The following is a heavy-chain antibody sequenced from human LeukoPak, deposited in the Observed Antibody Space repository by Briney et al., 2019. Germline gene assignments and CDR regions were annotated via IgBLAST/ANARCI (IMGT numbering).Heavy chain of an antibody. D-gene: IGHD3-3*01. CDR3: AKSHRGGLRFMVGFFYMDV. CDR2: VSGTAKNT. Sequence: GGSLRLSCTASGFTFDNYAMSWVRQAPGQGLEWVSAVSGTAKNTYYADSVKGRFTTSRDNSNNTVYLQMKSLRAEDTAVYYCAKSHRGGLRFMVGFFYMDVWDSGTRVAVSS. J-gene: IGHJ6*03. CDR1: GFTFDNYA. V-gene: IGHV3-23*01.